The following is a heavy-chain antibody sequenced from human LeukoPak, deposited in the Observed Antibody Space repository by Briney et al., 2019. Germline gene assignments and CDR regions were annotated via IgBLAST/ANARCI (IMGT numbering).Heavy chain of an antibody. Sequence: GGSLRLSCAASGFTFSSYSMNWVRQAPGKGLEWVSYISSSSSTIYYADSVKGRFTISRDNAKNSLCLQMNSLRAEDTAVYYSARAGYTVPDYWGQGTLVTVSS. CDR2: ISSSSSTI. CDR3: ARAGYTVPDY. D-gene: IGHD4-11*01. J-gene: IGHJ4*02. V-gene: IGHV3-48*01. CDR1: GFTFSSYS.